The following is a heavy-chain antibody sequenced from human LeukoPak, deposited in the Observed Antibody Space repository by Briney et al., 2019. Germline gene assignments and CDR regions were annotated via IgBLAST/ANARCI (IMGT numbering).Heavy chain of an antibody. CDR3: ARGRWKTGMDSPYYFDF. D-gene: IGHD2-2*03. CDR1: GGSISSSSYY. CDR2: IYFNGDT. V-gene: IGHV4-39*01. Sequence: PSETLSLTCTLSGGSISSSSYYWGWIRQPPGKGLEWIATIYFNGDTYYNPSLKSRVTISADKSNNQFSLKLTSVTAADTAVYYCARGRWKTGMDSPYYFDFWGQGTLVTVSS. J-gene: IGHJ4*02.